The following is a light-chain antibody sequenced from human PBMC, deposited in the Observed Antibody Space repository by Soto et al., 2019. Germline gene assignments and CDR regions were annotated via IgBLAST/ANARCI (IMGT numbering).Light chain of an antibody. CDR2: SVS. CDR1: QSGNSIY. J-gene: IGKJ5*01. CDR3: PQYNNWSIT. V-gene: IGKV3D-15*01. Sequence: IVLPQSPGTVSLSPGERATLSCRASQSGNSIYLAWFQQKPGQAPTLLIYSVSTRATGIPDRFSGSGSGIEFILTISSLQSEDFAVYYCPQYNNWSITFGQGTRLEIK.